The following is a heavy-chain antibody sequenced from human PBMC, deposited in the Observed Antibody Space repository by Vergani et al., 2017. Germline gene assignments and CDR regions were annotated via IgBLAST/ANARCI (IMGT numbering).Heavy chain of an antibody. J-gene: IGHJ6*02. V-gene: IGHV3-15*01. D-gene: IGHD5-18*01. CDR3: TTDLGYSYGYYYYGMDV. CDR2: IKSKTDGGTT. Sequence: VQLVESGGGVVQPGRSLRLSCAASGFTFSSYGMHWVRQAPGKGLEWVGRIKSKTDGGTTDYAAPVKGRFTISRDDSKNTLYLQMNSLKTEDTAVYYCTTDLGYSYGYYYYGMDVWGQGTTVTVSS. CDR1: GFTFSSYG.